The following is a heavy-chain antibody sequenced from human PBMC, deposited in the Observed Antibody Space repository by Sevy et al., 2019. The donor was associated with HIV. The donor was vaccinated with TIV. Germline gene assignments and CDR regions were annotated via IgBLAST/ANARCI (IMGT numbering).Heavy chain of an antibody. CDR1: GGSFSGYY. Sequence: SETLSLTCAVYGGSFSGYYWSWIRQPPGKGLEWIGEINHSGSSNYNPSLKSRVTISVDTSKNQFCLKLSSVTAADTAVYYCARGQSNIVVVPAAIPEDLFPYNWFDPWGQGTLVTVSS. J-gene: IGHJ5*02. D-gene: IGHD2-2*01. CDR3: ARGQSNIVVVPAAIPEDLFPYNWFDP. CDR2: INHSGSS. V-gene: IGHV4-34*01.